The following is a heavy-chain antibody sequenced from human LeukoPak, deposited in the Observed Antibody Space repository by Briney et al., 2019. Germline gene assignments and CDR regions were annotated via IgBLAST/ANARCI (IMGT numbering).Heavy chain of an antibody. CDR2: INPNSGGT. D-gene: IGHD2-15*01. CDR1: GYTFTGYY. V-gene: IGHV1-2*02. J-gene: IGHJ1*01. CDR3: PRVLPYCSGGSCYLGY. Sequence: GASVKVSCKASGYTFTGYYMHWVRQAPGQGLEWMGSINPNSGGTNYAQKFQGRVVMTRDTSISTAYMELSRLRSDDTAVYYCPRVLPYCSGGSCYLGYWGQGTLVTVSS.